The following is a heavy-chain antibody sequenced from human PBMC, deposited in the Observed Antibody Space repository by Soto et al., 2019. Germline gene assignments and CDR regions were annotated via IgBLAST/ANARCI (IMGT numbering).Heavy chain of an antibody. J-gene: IGHJ4*02. D-gene: IGHD1-1*01. V-gene: IGHV1-18*01. CDR3: ARGRYGDY. CDR2: ISAHNGNT. CDR1: GYTFTSYG. Sequence: QVHLVQSGAEVKKPGASVKVSCKASGYTFTSYGITWVRQAPGQGLEWMGWISAHNGNTAYAQKLQGRVIVTRDTSPITAYMELRSLRSDDSAVYYCARGRYGDYWGQGALVTVSS.